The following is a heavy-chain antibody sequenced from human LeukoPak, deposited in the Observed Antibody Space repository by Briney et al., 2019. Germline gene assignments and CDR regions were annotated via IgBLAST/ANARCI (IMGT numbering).Heavy chain of an antibody. CDR3: ARDGASGYYDSSGYDRFDY. Sequence: ASVKVSCKASGYTFTSYGISWVRQAPGQGLEWMGWISAYNGNTNYAQKLQGRVTMTTDTSTSTAYMELRSLRSDDTAVYYSARDGASGYYDSSGYDRFDYWGQGTLVTVSS. CDR1: GYTFTSYG. V-gene: IGHV1-18*01. CDR2: ISAYNGNT. D-gene: IGHD3-22*01. J-gene: IGHJ4*02.